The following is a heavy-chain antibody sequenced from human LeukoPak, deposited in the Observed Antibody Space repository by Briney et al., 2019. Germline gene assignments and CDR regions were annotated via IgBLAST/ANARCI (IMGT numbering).Heavy chain of an antibody. J-gene: IGHJ6*03. CDR1: GYTFTSYY. D-gene: IGHD5-12*01. CDR3: ARAPNYSDYHYYYYYMDV. V-gene: IGHV1-8*01. CDR2: MNPNSGNT. Sequence: GASVKVSCKASGYTFTSYYMHWVRQAPGQGLEWMGWMNPNSGNTGYAQKFQGRVTITRNTSISTAYMELSSLRSEDTAMYYCARAPNYSDYHYYYYYMDVWGKGTTVTVSS.